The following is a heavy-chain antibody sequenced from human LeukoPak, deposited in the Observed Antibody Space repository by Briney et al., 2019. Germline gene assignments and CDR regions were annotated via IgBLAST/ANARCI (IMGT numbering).Heavy chain of an antibody. Sequence: PSETLSLTCTFSGGSISSYYWSWIRQPAGKGLEWIGRIHTSGSTNYNPSLKSRVTISVDTSKNQFSLKLSSVTAADTAVYYCARAGLEYDFWSGSPYYYYYMDVWGKGTTVTVSS. CDR3: ARAGLEYDFWSGSPYYYYYMDV. CDR1: GGSISSYY. J-gene: IGHJ6*03. CDR2: IHTSGST. D-gene: IGHD3-3*01. V-gene: IGHV4-4*07.